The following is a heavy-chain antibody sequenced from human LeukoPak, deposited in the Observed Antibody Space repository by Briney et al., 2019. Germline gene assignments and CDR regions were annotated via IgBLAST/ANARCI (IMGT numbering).Heavy chain of an antibody. J-gene: IGHJ6*02. Sequence: ASVKVSCKAPGYTFTGYYMHWVRQAPGQGLEWMGWINPNSGGTNYAQKFQGRVTMTRDTSISTAYMELSRLRSDDTAVYYCARGYDFWSGSQYYYGMDVWGQGTTVTVSS. CDR1: GYTFTGYY. V-gene: IGHV1-2*02. CDR3: ARGYDFWSGSQYYYGMDV. CDR2: INPNSGGT. D-gene: IGHD3-3*01.